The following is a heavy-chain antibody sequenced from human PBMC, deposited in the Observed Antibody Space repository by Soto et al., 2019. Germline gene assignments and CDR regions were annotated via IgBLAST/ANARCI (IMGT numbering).Heavy chain of an antibody. CDR2: INPSGGST. CDR3: AGGLRGRITIFGQFDY. CDR1: GYTFTSYY. Sequence: GASVKVSCKASGYTFTSYYMHWVRQAPGQGLEWMGIINPSGGSTSYAQKFQGRVTMTRDTSTSTVYMELSSLRSEDTAVYYCAGGLRGRITIFGQFDYWGQGTLVTVSS. V-gene: IGHV1-46*03. D-gene: IGHD3-3*01. J-gene: IGHJ4*02.